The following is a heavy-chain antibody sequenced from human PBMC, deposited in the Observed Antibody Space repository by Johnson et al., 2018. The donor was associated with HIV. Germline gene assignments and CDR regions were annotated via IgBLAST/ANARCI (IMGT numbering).Heavy chain of an antibody. V-gene: IGHV3-30*02. CDR3: AKDLHYYDSSGFNDAFDI. Sequence: QVQLVESGGGVVQPGGSLRLSCAASGFTFNNYGMHWVRQSPGKGLEWVAFIRFDETIKYYADSVKGRFTISRDNSKNTLYLQMNSLRAEDTAIYYCAKDLHYYDSSGFNDAFDIWGQGTMVAVSS. CDR1: GFTFNNYG. D-gene: IGHD3-22*01. CDR2: IRFDETIK. J-gene: IGHJ3*02.